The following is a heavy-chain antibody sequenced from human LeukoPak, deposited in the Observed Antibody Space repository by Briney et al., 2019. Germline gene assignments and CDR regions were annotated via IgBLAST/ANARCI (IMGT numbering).Heavy chain of an antibody. D-gene: IGHD6-6*01. J-gene: IGHJ4*02. CDR3: AKDSSSSPFDY. CDR1: GFTFSSYA. Sequence: GGSLRLSCAASGFTFSSYATSWVRQAPGKGLEWVSAISGSGGSTYYADSVKGRFTISRDNSKNTLYLQRNSLRAEDTAVYYCAKDSSSSPFDYWGQGTLVTVSS. V-gene: IGHV3-23*01. CDR2: ISGSGGST.